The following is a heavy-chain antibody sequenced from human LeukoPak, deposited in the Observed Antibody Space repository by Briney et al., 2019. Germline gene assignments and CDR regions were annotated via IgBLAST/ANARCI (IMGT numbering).Heavy chain of an antibody. J-gene: IGHJ4*02. CDR1: GFTLTSLA. Sequence: GGSLRLSCAASGFTLTSLAMHWVRQAPGKGLEWVSVISGTGGSTYYADSVKGRFTISRDNSKNTLYLQMNSLRAEDTAVYYCAKLVTYYYDSSDRYFDYWGQGTLVTVSS. CDR2: ISGTGGST. D-gene: IGHD3-22*01. V-gene: IGHV3-23*01. CDR3: AKLVTYYYDSSDRYFDY.